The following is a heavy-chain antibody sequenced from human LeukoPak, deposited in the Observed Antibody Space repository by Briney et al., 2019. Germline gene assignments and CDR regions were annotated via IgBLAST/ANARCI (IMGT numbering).Heavy chain of an antibody. CDR3: ARVRRSGELLDAGRYNWLDP. CDR2: IDPSGGSS. D-gene: IGHD1-26*01. Sequence: GASVKVSCKASGYTFISYYIHWVRQAPGQGLQWVGSIDPSGGSSTYAQKLRGGVTLTRDTSTSTVYMELSSLRSEDTAVYYCARVRRSGELLDAGRYNWLDPWGQGTLVTVSS. J-gene: IGHJ5*02. CDR1: GYTFISYY. V-gene: IGHV1-46*01.